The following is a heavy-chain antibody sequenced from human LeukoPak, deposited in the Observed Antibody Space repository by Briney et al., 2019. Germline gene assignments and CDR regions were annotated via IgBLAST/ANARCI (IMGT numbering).Heavy chain of an antibody. D-gene: IGHD6-13*01. V-gene: IGHV1-69*05. CDR2: IIPIFGTA. CDR1: GGTFSSYA. Sequence: SVKVSCKASGGTFSSYAISWVRQAPGQGLEWMGGIIPIFGTANYAQKFQGRVTITTDESTSTAYMELSSLRSEDTAVYYCARHPEVSSSWDYYYYYMDVWGKGTTVTVSS. J-gene: IGHJ6*03. CDR3: ARHPEVSSSWDYYYYYMDV.